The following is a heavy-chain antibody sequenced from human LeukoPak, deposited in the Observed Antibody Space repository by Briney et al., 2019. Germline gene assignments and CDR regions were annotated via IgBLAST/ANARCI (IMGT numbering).Heavy chain of an antibody. Sequence: SETLSLTCTVSGGSTSSYYWSWIRQPPGKGLEWIGYIYYSGSTNYNPSLKSRVTISVDTSKNQFSLKLSSVTAADTAVYYCATSRRTVAARDAFDIWGQGTMVTVSS. D-gene: IGHD6-19*01. V-gene: IGHV4-59*08. CDR3: ATSRRTVAARDAFDI. CDR1: GGSTSSYY. J-gene: IGHJ3*02. CDR2: IYYSGST.